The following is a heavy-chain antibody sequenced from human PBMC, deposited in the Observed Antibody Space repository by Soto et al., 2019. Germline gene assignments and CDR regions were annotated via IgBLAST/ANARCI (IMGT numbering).Heavy chain of an antibody. D-gene: IGHD6-6*01. CDR3: AKATSVLAARPKNAFDI. J-gene: IGHJ3*02. CDR2: ISGSGGST. V-gene: IGHV3-23*01. CDR1: GFTFSSYA. Sequence: EVQLLESGGGLVQPGGSLRLSCAASGFTFSSYARSWVRQAPGKGLEWVSAISGSGGSTYYADSVKGRFTISRDNSKNTLYLQMNSLRAEDTAVYYCAKATSVLAARPKNAFDIWGQGTMVTVSS.